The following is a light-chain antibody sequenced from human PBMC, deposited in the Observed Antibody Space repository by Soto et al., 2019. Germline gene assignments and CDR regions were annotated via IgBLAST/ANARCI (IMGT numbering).Light chain of an antibody. CDR1: QPISSW. CDR2: KAS. V-gene: IGKV1-5*03. CDR3: QHYNSYSEA. J-gene: IGKJ1*01. Sequence: ERVTITCRDSQPISSWLAWYQQKPGKAPKLLIYKASTLKSGVPSRFSGSGSGTEFTLTISSLQPDDFATYYCQHYNSYSEAFGQGTKVDI.